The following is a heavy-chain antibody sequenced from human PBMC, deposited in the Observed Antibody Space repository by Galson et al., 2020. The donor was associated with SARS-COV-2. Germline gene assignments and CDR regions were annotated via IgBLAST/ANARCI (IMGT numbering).Heavy chain of an antibody. V-gene: IGHV4-39*01. Sequence: ETSETLSLTCTVSGGSISSSSYYWGWIRQPPGKGLEWIGSIYYSGSTYYNPSLKSRVTISVDTSKNQFSLKLSSVTAADTAVYYCARLKEGLRYFDWLLSDSYYFDYWGQGTLVTVSS. CDR3: ARLKEGLRYFDWLLSDSYYFDY. CDR1: GGSISSSSYY. J-gene: IGHJ4*02. D-gene: IGHD3-9*01. CDR2: IYYSGST.